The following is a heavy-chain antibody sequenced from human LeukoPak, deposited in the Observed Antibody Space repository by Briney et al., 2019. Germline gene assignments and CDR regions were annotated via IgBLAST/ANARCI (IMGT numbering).Heavy chain of an antibody. CDR2: IYSCGST. CDR3: AKSIVVVPAARNYFDY. Sequence: PGGSLRLSCAASGFTVSSNYMSWVRQAPGKGLEWVSVIYSCGSTYYADSVKGRFTISRDNSKNTLYLQMNSLRAEDTAVYYCAKSIVVVPAARNYFDYWGQGTLVTVSS. CDR1: GFTVSSNY. J-gene: IGHJ4*02. V-gene: IGHV3-53*01. D-gene: IGHD2-2*01.